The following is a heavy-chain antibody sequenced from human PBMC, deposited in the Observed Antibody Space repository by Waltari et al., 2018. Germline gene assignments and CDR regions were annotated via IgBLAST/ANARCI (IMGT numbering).Heavy chain of an antibody. J-gene: IGHJ6*02. CDR2: ISGSGGST. V-gene: IGHV3-23*04. Sequence: EVQLVESGGGLVQPGGSLRLSCAASGFTFSSSAMSWVRKAPGKELERVSAISGSGGSTYYADSVKGRFTISRDNSKNTLYLQMNSLRAEDTAVYYCARSYLNIVATIGPYYYYGMDVWGQGTTVTVSS. D-gene: IGHD5-12*01. CDR3: ARSYLNIVATIGPYYYYGMDV. CDR1: GFTFSSSA.